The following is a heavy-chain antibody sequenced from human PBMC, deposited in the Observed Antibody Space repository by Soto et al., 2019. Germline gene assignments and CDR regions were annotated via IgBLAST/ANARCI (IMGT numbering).Heavy chain of an antibody. CDR3: ARVKGDTVTTKDCYYYGMDV. Sequence: PSETLSLTCAVYGVSFSGYYWSWIRQPPGKGLEWIGEINHSGSTNYNPSLKSRVTISVDTSKNQFSLKLSSVTAADTAVYYCARVKGDTVTTKDCYYYGMDVWGQGTTVTVSS. CDR1: GVSFSGYY. V-gene: IGHV4-34*01. CDR2: INHSGST. D-gene: IGHD4-17*01. J-gene: IGHJ6*02.